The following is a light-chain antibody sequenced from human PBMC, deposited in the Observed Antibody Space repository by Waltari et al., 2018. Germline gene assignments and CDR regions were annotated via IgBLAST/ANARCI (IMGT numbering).Light chain of an antibody. V-gene: IGLV2-8*01. CDR1: SSDVGGYSY. J-gene: IGLJ1*01. CDR3: CSYAASKSFV. CDR2: ENT. Sequence: QSALTPPPSASGSPGQSLTISCTGPSSDVGGYSYVSWYQQHPGKVPKLLIHENTQRPSGAPDRSSGSKAGNTASLTGSGLQAEDEADYFCCSYAASKSFVFGTGTRVTVL.